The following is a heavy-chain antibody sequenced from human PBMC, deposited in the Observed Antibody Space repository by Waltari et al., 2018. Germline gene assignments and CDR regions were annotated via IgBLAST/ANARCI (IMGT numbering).Heavy chain of an antibody. CDR1: GYSISSGYY. CDR2: IYHSGST. Sequence: QVQLQESGPGLVEPSETLSLTCAVSGYSISSGYYWGWIRQPPGKGLEWIGSIYHSGSTYYNPSLKSRVTISVDTSKNQFSLKLSSVTAADTAVYYCASDNYERGWFDPWGQGTLVTVSS. V-gene: IGHV4-38-2*01. CDR3: ASDNYERGWFDP. D-gene: IGHD3-16*01. J-gene: IGHJ5*02.